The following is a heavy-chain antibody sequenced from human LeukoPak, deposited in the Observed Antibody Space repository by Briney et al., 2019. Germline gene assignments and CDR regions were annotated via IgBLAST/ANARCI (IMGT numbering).Heavy chain of an antibody. V-gene: IGHV4-31*03. Sequence: PSQTLSLTCTVSGGSISSGGYYWSWIRQHPGKGLEWIGYIYYNGITYYSPSLKSRVTISIDPSKDLFSLELSSVTAADTAVYYCARFAERATIFYFDYWGQGTLVTVST. CDR1: GGSISSGGYY. D-gene: IGHD5-24*01. CDR3: ARFAERATIFYFDY. CDR2: IYYNGIT. J-gene: IGHJ4*02.